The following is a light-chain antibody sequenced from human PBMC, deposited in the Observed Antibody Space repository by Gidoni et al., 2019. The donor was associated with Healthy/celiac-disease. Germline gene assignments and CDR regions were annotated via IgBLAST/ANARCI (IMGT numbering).Light chain of an antibody. J-gene: IGLJ2*01. CDR1: KLGGKY. V-gene: IGLV3-1*01. CDR2: QDS. Sequence: SYDLTQPPSLSVSPGQTASITCSGGKLGGKYAFWYHQKPRQSPVLVIYQDSKRPSGIPEGVSGSNTGNTTTLTISGTQAMDEADYYCQAWDSSTAVFGGGTKLTV. CDR3: QAWDSSTAV.